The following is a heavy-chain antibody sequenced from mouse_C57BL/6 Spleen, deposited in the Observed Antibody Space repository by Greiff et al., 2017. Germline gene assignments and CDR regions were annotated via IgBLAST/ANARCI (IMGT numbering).Heavy chain of an antibody. D-gene: IGHD4-1*01. CDR1: GYTFTDYY. CDR2: INPNNGGT. J-gene: IGHJ2*01. Sequence: VQLLQSGPELVKPGASVKLSCKASGYTFTDYYMYWVKQSHGKSLEWIGDINPNNGGTSYHQKFKGKATLTVDKSSSTAYLELRSLTSEDSAVYYCARSNWGNYFDYWGQGTTLTVSS. CDR3: ARSNWGNYFDY. V-gene: IGHV1-26*01.